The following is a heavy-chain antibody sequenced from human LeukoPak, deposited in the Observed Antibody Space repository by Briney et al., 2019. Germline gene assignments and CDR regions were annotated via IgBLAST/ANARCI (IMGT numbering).Heavy chain of an antibody. CDR1: GGSFSGYY. V-gene: IGHV4-59*01. D-gene: IGHD3-10*01. CDR2: IYYSAT. CDR3: ARAPGPGSHPTFDY. Sequence: PSETLSLTCAVYGGSFSGYYWSWIRQPPGKGLEWIGYIYYSATNYNPSLKSRVTISVDTSKNQFSLKLSSVTAADTAVYYCARAPGPGSHPTFDYWGQGTLVTVSS. J-gene: IGHJ4*02.